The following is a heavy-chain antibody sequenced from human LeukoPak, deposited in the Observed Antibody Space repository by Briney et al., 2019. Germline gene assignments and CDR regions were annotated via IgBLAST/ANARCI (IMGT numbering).Heavy chain of an antibody. CDR2: ISSNGGST. V-gene: IGHV3-64D*09. J-gene: IGHJ4*02. CDR3: VKNGIYSSGWYGGYFDY. D-gene: IGHD6-19*01. CDR1: GFTFGGYA. Sequence: PGGSLKLSCSASGFTFGGYAMHWVRQAPGKGLEFVSAISSNGGSTYYADSVKGRLTISRDNSKNTLYLQVSSLRADDTAVYYCVKNGIYSSGWYGGYFDYWGQGTLVTVSS.